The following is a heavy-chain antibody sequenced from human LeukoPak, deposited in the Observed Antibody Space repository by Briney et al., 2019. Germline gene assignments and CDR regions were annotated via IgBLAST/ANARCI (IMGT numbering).Heavy chain of an antibody. V-gene: IGHV3-15*01. J-gene: IGHJ4*02. CDR1: GFRFSNAW. CDR2: IRSKTDGGTT. Sequence: GGSLRLSCAASGFRFSNAWMSRVRQAPGKGLEWVGRIRSKTDGGTTDYAVPEKGRFTISRDDSKNTLYLQMSSLKTEDTSVYYCTTELIQLFEHWGQGTLVTVSS. CDR3: TTELIQLFEH. D-gene: IGHD5-18*01.